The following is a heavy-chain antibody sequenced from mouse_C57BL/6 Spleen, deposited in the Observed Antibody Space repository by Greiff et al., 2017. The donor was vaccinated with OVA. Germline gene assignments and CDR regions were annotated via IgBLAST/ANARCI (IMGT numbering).Heavy chain of an antibody. CDR3: ARNDYDAYYYAMDY. J-gene: IGHJ4*01. CDR1: GYTFTDYY. V-gene: IGHV1-26*01. CDR2: INPNNGGT. Sequence: VQLQQSGPELVKPGASVKISCKASGYTFTDYYMNWVKQSHGKSLEWIGDINPNNGGTSYNQKFKGKATLTVDKSSSTAYMELRSLTSEDSAVYYCARNDYDAYYYAMDYWGQGTSVTVSS. D-gene: IGHD2-4*01.